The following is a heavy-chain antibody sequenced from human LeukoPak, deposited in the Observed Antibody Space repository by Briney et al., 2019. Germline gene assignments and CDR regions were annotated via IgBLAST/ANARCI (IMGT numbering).Heavy chain of an antibody. D-gene: IGHD2-15*01. V-gene: IGHV3-33*01. J-gene: IGHJ6*02. CDR2: IWYDGSNK. CDR3: AREGRPGFSYYYYGMDV. CDR1: GFTFSSYG. Sequence: PGGSLRLSCAASGFTFSSYGMHWVRQAPGKGLEWVAVIWYDGSNKYYADSVKGRFTISRGNSKNTLYLQMNSLRAEDTAVYYCAREGRPGFSYYYYGMDVWGQGTTVTVSS.